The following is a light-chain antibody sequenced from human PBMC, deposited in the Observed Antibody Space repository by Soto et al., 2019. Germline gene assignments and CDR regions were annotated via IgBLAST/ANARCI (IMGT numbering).Light chain of an antibody. V-gene: IGLV1-40*01. CDR3: QSYDSSLSVSWV. CDR1: SSNIGAGYD. J-gene: IGLJ1*01. CDR2: GNS. Sequence: QSALTQPPSVSGGPGQRVTISCTGSSSNIGAGYDVHWYQQLPGTAPKLLIYGNSNRPSGVPDRFSGSKSGTSASLAITGLQAEDEADYYCQSYDSSLSVSWVFGTGTKVTVL.